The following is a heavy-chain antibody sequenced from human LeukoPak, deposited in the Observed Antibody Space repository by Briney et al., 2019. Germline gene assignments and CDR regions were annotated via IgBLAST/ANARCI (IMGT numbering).Heavy chain of an antibody. Sequence: PGGSLRLSCAASGFTFSSYAMHWVRQAPGKGLEWVANIKQDGSEKYYVDSVKGRFTISRDNAKNSLYLQMNSLRAEDTAVYYCARAAMVDYWGQGTLVTVSS. V-gene: IGHV3-7*01. CDR1: GFTFSSYA. J-gene: IGHJ4*02. CDR2: IKQDGSEK. D-gene: IGHD5-18*01. CDR3: ARAAMVDY.